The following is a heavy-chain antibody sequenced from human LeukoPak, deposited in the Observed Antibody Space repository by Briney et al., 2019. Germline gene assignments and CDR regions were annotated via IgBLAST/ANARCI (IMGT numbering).Heavy chain of an antibody. D-gene: IGHD3-22*01. CDR1: GYTFTSYG. J-gene: IGHJ6*02. CDR2: ISAYNGNT. Sequence: ASVKVSCKASGYTFTSYGISWVRQAPGQGLEWMGWISAYNGNTNYVQKLQGRVTMTTDTSTSTAYMELRSLRSDDTAVYYCARVGPAYYYDSSGYYSPVYGMDVWGQGTTVTVSS. V-gene: IGHV1-18*01. CDR3: ARVGPAYYYDSSGYYSPVYGMDV.